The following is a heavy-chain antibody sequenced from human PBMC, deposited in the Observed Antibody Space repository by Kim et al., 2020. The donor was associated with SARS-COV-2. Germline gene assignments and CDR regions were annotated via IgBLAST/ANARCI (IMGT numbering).Heavy chain of an antibody. D-gene: IGHD2-15*01. CDR3: ARASHGRGGSWEYYYGMDV. J-gene: IGHJ6*02. Sequence: ASVKVSCKASGYTFTSYGISWVRQAPGQGLEWMGWISAYNGNTNYAQKLQGRVTMTTDTSTSTAYMELRSLRSDDTAVYYCARASHGRGGSWEYYYGMDVWGQGTTVTVSS. CDR1: GYTFTSYG. V-gene: IGHV1-18*01. CDR2: ISAYNGNT.